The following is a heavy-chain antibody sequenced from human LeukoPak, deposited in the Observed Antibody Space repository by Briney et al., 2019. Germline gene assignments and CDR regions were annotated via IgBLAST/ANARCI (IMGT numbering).Heavy chain of an antibody. CDR3: ARTRGGDYAHFDY. V-gene: IGHV4-4*07. J-gene: IGHJ4*02. Sequence: PSETLSLTCTVSGDSISIYYRSWVRRPAGKGLEWIGRIYSSGSANYNPPLKNRVNMSVDTSKNQFSLNLTSVTAADTAVYYCARTRGGDYAHFDYWGQGTLVTVSS. D-gene: IGHD4-17*01. CDR1: GDSISIYY. CDR2: IYSSGSA.